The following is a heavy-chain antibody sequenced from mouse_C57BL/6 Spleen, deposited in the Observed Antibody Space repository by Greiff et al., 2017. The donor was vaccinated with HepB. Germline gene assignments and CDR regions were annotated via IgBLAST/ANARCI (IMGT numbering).Heavy chain of an antibody. Sequence: EVQLVESGGGLVQPKGSLKLSCAASGFSFNTYAMNWVRQAPGKGLEWVARIRSKSNNYATYYADSVKDRFTISRDDSESMLYLQMNNLKTEDTAMYYCVRQGTGYFDYWGQGTTLTVSS. D-gene: IGHD3-3*01. V-gene: IGHV10-1*01. CDR2: IRSKSNNYAT. J-gene: IGHJ2*01. CDR1: GFSFNTYA. CDR3: VRQGTGYFDY.